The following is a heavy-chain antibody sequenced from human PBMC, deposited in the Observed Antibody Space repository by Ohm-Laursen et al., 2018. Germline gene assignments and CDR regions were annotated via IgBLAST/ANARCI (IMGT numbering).Heavy chain of an antibody. J-gene: IGHJ4*02. Sequence: SLRLSCAASGFTFSSYSMNWVRQAPGKGLEWVSSISSSSSYIYYADSVKGRFTISRDSSKNTLYLQMSSLRAEDTAVYYCARGGEAAAGVWGQGTLVTVSS. CDR2: ISSSSSYI. V-gene: IGHV3-21*01. CDR1: GFTFSSYS. D-gene: IGHD6-13*01. CDR3: ARGGEAAAGV.